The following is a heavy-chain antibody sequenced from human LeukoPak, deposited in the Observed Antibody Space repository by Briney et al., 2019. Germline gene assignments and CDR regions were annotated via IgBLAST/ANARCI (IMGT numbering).Heavy chain of an antibody. CDR3: ARVYYYDSRGYYFDY. D-gene: IGHD3-22*01. V-gene: IGHV1-69*13. CDR1: GGTFSSYA. CDR2: IIPIFGTT. Sequence: SVKVSCKASGGTFSSYAISWVRQAPGQGLEWMGGIIPIFGTTNYAQKFQGRVTITADESTSTAYMELSSLRSEDTAVYYCARVYYYDSRGYYFDYWGQGTLVTVSS. J-gene: IGHJ4*02.